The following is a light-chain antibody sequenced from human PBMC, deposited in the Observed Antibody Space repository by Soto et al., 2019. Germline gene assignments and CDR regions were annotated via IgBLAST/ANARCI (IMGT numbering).Light chain of an antibody. Sequence: QSALTQPPSASGSPGQSVTISCTGTSSDIGGYTYVSWYQQHPGKAPKLMLYEVNKRPSGVPDRFSGSKSGNTASLTISGLQAEDEADYYCCSFAGLFGGGTKVTVL. CDR1: SSDIGGYTY. CDR3: CSFAGL. CDR2: EVN. J-gene: IGLJ2*01. V-gene: IGLV2-8*01.